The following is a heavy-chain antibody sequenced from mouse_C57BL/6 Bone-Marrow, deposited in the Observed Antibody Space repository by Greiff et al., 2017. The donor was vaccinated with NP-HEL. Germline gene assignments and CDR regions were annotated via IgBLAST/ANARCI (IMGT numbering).Heavy chain of an antibody. D-gene: IGHD1-1*01. CDR1: GYTFTSYW. CDR2: IHPNSGST. CDR3: AREGFFTTVVATDYAMDY. V-gene: IGHV1-64*01. Sequence: QVQLQQSGAELVKPGASVKLSCKASGYTFTSYWMHWVKQRPGQGLEWIGMIHPNSGSTNYNEKFKSKATLTVDKSSSTAYMQLSSLTSEDSAVYYCAREGFFTTVVATDYAMDYWGQGTSVTVSS. J-gene: IGHJ4*01.